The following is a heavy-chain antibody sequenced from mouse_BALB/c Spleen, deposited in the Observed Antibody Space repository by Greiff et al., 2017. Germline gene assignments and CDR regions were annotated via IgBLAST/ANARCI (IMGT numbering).Heavy chain of an antibody. CDR2: ISSGGST. D-gene: IGHD1-1*01. CDR1: GFTFSSYA. V-gene: IGHV5-6-5*01. J-gene: IGHJ3*01. CDR3: AREDYGSRGFAY. Sequence: EVQRVESGGGLVKPGGSLKLSCAASGFTFSSYAMSWVRQTPEKRLEWVASISSGGSTYYPDSVKGRFTISRDNARNILYLQMSSLRSEDTAMYYCAREDYGSRGFAYWGQGTLVTVSA.